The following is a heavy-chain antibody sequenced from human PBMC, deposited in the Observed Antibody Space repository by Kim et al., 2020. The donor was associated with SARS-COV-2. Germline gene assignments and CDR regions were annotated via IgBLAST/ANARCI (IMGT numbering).Heavy chain of an antibody. J-gene: IGHJ4*02. Sequence: GGSLRLSCAASGFTFSNAWMSWVRQAPGKGLEWVGRIKSKTDGGTTDYAAPVKGRFTISRDDSKNTLYLQMNSLKTEDTAVYYCTTLATTTYYDILTGYYSLDYWGPGTLVTVS. CDR3: TTLATTTYYDILTGYYSLDY. CDR1: GFTFSNAW. D-gene: IGHD3-9*01. CDR2: IKSKTDGGTT. V-gene: IGHV3-15*01.